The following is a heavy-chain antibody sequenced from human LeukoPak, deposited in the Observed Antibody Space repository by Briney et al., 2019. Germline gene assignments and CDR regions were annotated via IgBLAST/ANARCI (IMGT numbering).Heavy chain of an antibody. CDR2: IYSGGST. D-gene: IGHD1/OR15-1a*01. V-gene: IGHV3-66*04. Sequence: GGSLRLSCAASGFTVSNNYMSWVRQAPGKGLVWVSSIYSGGSTYYTDSVKGRFTISRDNSKNTLSLHMTSLRTEDTAVYYCSRRTRNNYFDYWGQGTLVTVSS. CDR1: GFTVSNNY. CDR3: SRRTRNNYFDY. J-gene: IGHJ4*02.